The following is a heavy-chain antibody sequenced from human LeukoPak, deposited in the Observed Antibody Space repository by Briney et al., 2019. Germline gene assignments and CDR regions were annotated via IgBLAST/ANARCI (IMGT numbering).Heavy chain of an antibody. CDR3: AKDRKAARAYYFDY. J-gene: IGHJ4*02. Sequence: PGGSLRLSCAASGFTFSSYAMSWVRQAPGKGLEWVSAISGSGGSTYYADSVEGRFTISRDNSKNTLYLQMNSLRAEDTAVYFCAKDRKAARAYYFDYWGQGTLVTVSS. V-gene: IGHV3-23*01. CDR1: GFTFSSYA. CDR2: ISGSGGST. D-gene: IGHD6-6*01.